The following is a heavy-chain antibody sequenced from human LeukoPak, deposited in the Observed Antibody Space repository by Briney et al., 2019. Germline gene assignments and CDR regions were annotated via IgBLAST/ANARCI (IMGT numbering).Heavy chain of an antibody. CDR3: ARALIVGATRLDY. CDR2: ISSSSSYI. Sequence: GGSLRLSCAASGFTLSTYTMNWVRQAPGKGLEWVSSISSSSSYIYYADSVKGRFTISRDDAKNSLSLQMNSLRAEDTAVYYCARALIVGATRLDYWGQGTLVTVSS. CDR1: GFTLSTYT. J-gene: IGHJ4*02. D-gene: IGHD1-26*01. V-gene: IGHV3-21*01.